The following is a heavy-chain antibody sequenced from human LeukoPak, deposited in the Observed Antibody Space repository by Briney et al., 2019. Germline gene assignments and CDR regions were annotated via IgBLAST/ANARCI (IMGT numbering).Heavy chain of an antibody. Sequence: PSETLSLTCTVSGGSISSGGYYWSWIRQHPGKGLEWIGYIYYSGSTYYNPSLKSRVTISVDTSKNQFSLKLSSVTAADTAVYYCARVSAQLHPLDYWGQGTLVTVSS. V-gene: IGHV4-31*03. J-gene: IGHJ4*02. CDR2: IYYSGST. CDR3: ARVSAQLHPLDY. D-gene: IGHD3-10*01. CDR1: GGSISSGGYY.